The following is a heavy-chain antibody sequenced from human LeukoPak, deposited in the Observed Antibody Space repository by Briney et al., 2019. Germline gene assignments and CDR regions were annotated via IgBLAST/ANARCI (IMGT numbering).Heavy chain of an antibody. CDR3: ARQAIGGAYY. CDR2: IYYSGST. D-gene: IGHD1-26*01. CDR1: GVSISSSSYY. Sequence: SETLSLTCTVSGVSISSSSYYWGWIRQPPGKGLEWIGSIYYSGSTYYNPSLKSRVTISVDTSKNQFSLKLSSVTAADTAVYFWARQAIGGAYYWGQGTLVTVSS. J-gene: IGHJ4*02. V-gene: IGHV4-39*01.